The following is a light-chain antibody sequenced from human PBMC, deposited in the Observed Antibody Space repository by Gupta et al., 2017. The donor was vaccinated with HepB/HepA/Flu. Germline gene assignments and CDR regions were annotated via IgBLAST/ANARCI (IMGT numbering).Light chain of an antibody. CDR2: AAS. Sequence: QSALTQTLSVSGSPGPSVTISCTGTSTDVGGYNYVSWYQHHPDKAPKLVIYAASERPSGVPDRVSGSKSGSKGSLPISELQAEDEADYYCCSYAGSSTYVFGSGTKLTVL. CDR3: CSYAGSSTYV. J-gene: IGLJ6*01. V-gene: IGLV2-11*01. CDR1: STDVGGYNY.